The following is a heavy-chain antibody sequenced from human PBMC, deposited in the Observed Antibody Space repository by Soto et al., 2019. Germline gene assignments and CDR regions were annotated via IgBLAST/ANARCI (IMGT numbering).Heavy chain of an antibody. CDR2: IIPIFGTA. Sequence: SVKVSCKASGGTFSSYAISWVRQAPGQGLEWMGGIIPIFGTANYAQKFQGRVTITADESTSTAYMELSSLRSEDTAVYYCARGIQLWDPFDYWGQGTLVTVYS. CDR1: GGTFSSYA. V-gene: IGHV1-69*13. D-gene: IGHD5-18*01. J-gene: IGHJ4*02. CDR3: ARGIQLWDPFDY.